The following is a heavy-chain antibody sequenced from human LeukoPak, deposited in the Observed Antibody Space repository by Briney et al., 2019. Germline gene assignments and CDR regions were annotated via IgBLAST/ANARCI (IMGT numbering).Heavy chain of an antibody. Sequence: PGGSLRLSCATSGFTFSRYWMSWVRQAPGKGLEWVSAISGSGGSTYYADSVKGRFTISRDNSKNALYLQMNSLRAEDTAVYYCAKQIAVAGTGDYFDYWGQGTLVTVSS. V-gene: IGHV3-23*01. CDR2: ISGSGGST. CDR3: AKQIAVAGTGDYFDY. J-gene: IGHJ4*02. CDR1: GFTFSRYW. D-gene: IGHD6-19*01.